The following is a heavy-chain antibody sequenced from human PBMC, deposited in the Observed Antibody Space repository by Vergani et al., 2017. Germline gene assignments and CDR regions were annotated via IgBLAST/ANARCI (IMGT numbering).Heavy chain of an antibody. CDR1: GFTFSSAW. CDR2: IRPKTDGETT. V-gene: IGHV3-15*01. D-gene: IGHD6-13*01. J-gene: IGHJ5*02. CDR3: AKXDGYSSSPQNWFDP. Sequence: EVQPVESGGGLVKPGGSLRLSCTTSGFTFSSAWMSWVRQAPGKGLEWVARIRPKTDGETTDYAAPVKGRFTISRDDSKNTLYLQMNSLRAEDTAVYYCAKXDGYSSSPQNWFDPWGQGTLVTVSS.